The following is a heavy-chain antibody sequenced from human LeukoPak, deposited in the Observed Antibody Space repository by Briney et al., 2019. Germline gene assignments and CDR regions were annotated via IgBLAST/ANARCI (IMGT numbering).Heavy chain of an antibody. V-gene: IGHV3-15*01. D-gene: IGHD3-22*01. Sequence: GGSLRLSCAASGLTFSNAWMSWVRQAPGKGLEWVGRIKSKTDGGTTDYAAPVKGRFTISRDDSKNTLYLQMNSLKTEDTAVYYCTTDRVTYYYDSSASYYWGQGTLVTVSS. CDR2: IKSKTDGGTT. CDR3: TTDRVTYYYDSSASYY. J-gene: IGHJ4*02. CDR1: GLTFSNAW.